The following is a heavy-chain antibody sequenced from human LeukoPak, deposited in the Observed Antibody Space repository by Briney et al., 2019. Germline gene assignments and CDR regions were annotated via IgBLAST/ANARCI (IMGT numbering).Heavy chain of an antibody. J-gene: IGHJ3*02. V-gene: IGHV4-59*01. Sequence: SETLSLTCTVSGGSISTYYWNWIRQPPGKGLEWIGYIYHSGSTNYNPSLQSRVTISVDTSKNQFSLNLNSVTAADTAVYYCARDQEAFDIWGQGTMVTVSS. CDR1: GGSISTYY. CDR3: ARDQEAFDI. CDR2: IYHSGST.